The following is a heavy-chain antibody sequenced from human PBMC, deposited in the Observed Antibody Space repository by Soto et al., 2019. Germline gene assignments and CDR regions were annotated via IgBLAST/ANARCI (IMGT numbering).Heavy chain of an antibody. CDR3: ARGGSSSGGADY. V-gene: IGHV1-69*01. D-gene: IGHD6-6*01. CDR2: IIPIFGTA. Sequence: QVQLVQSGAEVKKPGSSVKVSCKASGGTFSSYAISWVRQAPEQGLEWLGGIIPIFGTANNAQKFQGRVTILSDEATSTAYMGLSSLRSEDTAVYYCARGGSSSGGADYWGQGTLVTVSS. J-gene: IGHJ4*02. CDR1: GGTFSSYA.